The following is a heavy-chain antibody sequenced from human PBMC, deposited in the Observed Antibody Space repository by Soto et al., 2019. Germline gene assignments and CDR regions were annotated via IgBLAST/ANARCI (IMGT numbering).Heavy chain of an antibody. V-gene: IGHV4-31*03. D-gene: IGHD6-13*01. CDR2: IYYSGST. CDR1: GGSISSGGYY. J-gene: IGHJ4*02. CDR3: ARAAAGMGY. Sequence: QVQLQESGPGLVKPSQTLSLTCTVSGGSISSGGYYWSWIRQHPGKGLEWLGYIYYSGSTYYNPSLXIRXTXLVDTSKNQFSLKLSSVTAADTAVYYCARAAAGMGYWGQGTLVTVSS.